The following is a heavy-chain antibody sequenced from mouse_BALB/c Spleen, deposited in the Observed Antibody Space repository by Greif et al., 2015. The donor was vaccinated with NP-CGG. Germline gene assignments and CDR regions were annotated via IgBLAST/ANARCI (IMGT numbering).Heavy chain of an antibody. J-gene: IGHJ2*01. V-gene: IGHV5-6*01. CDR3: ARGNYRYEYYFDY. Sequence: EVQLVESGGDLVKPGGSLKLSCAASGFTFSSYGMSWVRQTPDKRLEWVATISSGGSYTYYPGSVKGRFTISRDNAKNTLYPQMSSLKSEDTAMYYCARGNYRYEYYFDYWGQGTPLTVSS. D-gene: IGHD2-14*01. CDR2: ISSGGSYT. CDR1: GFTFSSYG.